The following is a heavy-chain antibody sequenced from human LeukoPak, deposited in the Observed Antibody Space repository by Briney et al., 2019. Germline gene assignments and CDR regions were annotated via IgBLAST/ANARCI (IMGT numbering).Heavy chain of an antibody. CDR1: GGTFITYA. CDR2: IIPIFGTA. CDR3: ARGRAIVVVTAIEDYGMDV. V-gene: IGHV1-69*13. D-gene: IGHD2-21*02. Sequence: SVKVSCTASGGTFITYAISWVRQAPGQGLEWMGGIIPIFGTANYAQKFQGRVTITADESTSTAYMELSSLRSEDTAVYYCARGRAIVVVTAIEDYGMDVWGQGTTVTVSS. J-gene: IGHJ6*02.